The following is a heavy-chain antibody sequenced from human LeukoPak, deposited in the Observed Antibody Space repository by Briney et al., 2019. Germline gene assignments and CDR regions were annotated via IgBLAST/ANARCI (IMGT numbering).Heavy chain of an antibody. J-gene: IGHJ3*02. CDR1: GFTFSSYA. Sequence: GGSLRLSCAASGFTFSSYAMSWVRQAPGKGLEWVSAISGSGGSTYYADSVKGRFTISRDNAKNSLYLQMNSLRAEDTAVYYCARLTLSDSSGWSEAFDIWGQGTMVTVSS. CDR2: ISGSGGST. V-gene: IGHV3-23*01. D-gene: IGHD6-19*01. CDR3: ARLTLSDSSGWSEAFDI.